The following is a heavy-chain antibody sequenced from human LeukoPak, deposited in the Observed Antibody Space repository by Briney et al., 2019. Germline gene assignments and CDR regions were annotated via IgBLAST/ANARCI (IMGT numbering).Heavy chain of an antibody. Sequence: VKVSCKTSGNTFTGYYLHWVRQAPGQGLEWMGWINHHSGGTNYAQNFQGRVTMTRDTSISTAYMELSRLRSDDTAIYYCARDASAIYYTIVDAFDIWGRGTMVTVSS. CDR1: GNTFTGYY. V-gene: IGHV1-2*02. D-gene: IGHD3-10*01. CDR3: ARDASAIYYTIVDAFDI. J-gene: IGHJ3*02. CDR2: INHHSGGT.